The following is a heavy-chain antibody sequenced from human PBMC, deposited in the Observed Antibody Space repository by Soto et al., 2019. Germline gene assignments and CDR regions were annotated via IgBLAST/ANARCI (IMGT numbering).Heavy chain of an antibody. CDR2: LNPSNGNS. J-gene: IGHJ5*02. Sequence: QVQLVQSGAEVKKPGASVKVSCKASGYTFSTYAIDWVRQAPGQGLEWMGWLNPSNGNSRYSKKFQGRVIMTRDTPASTSYMESNNLTSVDSAVYCCAIDPLNGLSGLDHRCQAALVTVSS. D-gene: IGHD2-8*01. CDR3: AIDPLNGLSGLDH. V-gene: IGHV1-3*01. CDR1: GYTFSTYA.